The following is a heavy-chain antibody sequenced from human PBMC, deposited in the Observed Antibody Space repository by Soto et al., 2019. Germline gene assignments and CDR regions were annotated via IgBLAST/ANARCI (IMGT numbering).Heavy chain of an antibody. CDR1: VFTCGIYT. Sequence: PWWSLRLSCTASVFTCGIYTLNWCRQAPGKGLEWVASLGTTSTYIYYADSVRGRFTISRDNAKNSLYLQMNTLRAEDTAVYYCARVMCGDCSSYYYYSMDVWGQGTTVTVSS. CDR2: LGTTSTYI. V-gene: IGHV3-21*01. D-gene: IGHD2-21*02. J-gene: IGHJ6*02. CDR3: ARVMCGDCSSYYYYSMDV.